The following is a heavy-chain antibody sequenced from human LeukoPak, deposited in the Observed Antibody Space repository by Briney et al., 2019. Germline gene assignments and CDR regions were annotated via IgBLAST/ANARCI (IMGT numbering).Heavy chain of an antibody. CDR1: GFNFNDAW. V-gene: IGHV3-15*01. CDR2: VRTTAEGETT. CDR3: TAGLGKTDDDS. D-gene: IGHD4-11*01. J-gene: IGHJ4*02. Sequence: SGGSLRLSCEGSGFNFNDAWMSWIRQAPGKGLEWVGRVRTTAEGETTDYAAPVRGRFIIARDDSKNMVFLQMNRLETEGTAIYYCTAGLGKTDDDSWGQGPLVTVSS.